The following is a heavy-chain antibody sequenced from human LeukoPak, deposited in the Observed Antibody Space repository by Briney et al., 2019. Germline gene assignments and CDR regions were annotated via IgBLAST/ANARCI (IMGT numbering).Heavy chain of an antibody. CDR2: ISDRGGST. D-gene: IGHD2-15*01. CDR3: AKRGVVIRAVLVVGFHKEAYYFDS. Sequence: PGGSLRLSCVVSGITLSNYGMSWVRQAPGKGLEWVAGISDRGGSTNYADSAKGRFTISRDNPKNTLYLQMNSLRSEDTAVYFCAKRGVVIRAVLVVGFHKEAYYFDSWGQGALVTVSS. CDR1: GITLSNYG. V-gene: IGHV3-23*01. J-gene: IGHJ4*02.